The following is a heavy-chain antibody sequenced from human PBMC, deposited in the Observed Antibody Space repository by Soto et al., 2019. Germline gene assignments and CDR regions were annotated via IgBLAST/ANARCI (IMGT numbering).Heavy chain of an antibody. Sequence: AITCTGSGGSISMDDGCWIRQHPGKGLESIGYIYYSGSANYNPSLKSRVTISVDTSTNQFSLKLSSVAAEDTAVYYCARQGSADDGIVIDDWGQGTPVTVSS. CDR2: IYYSGSA. D-gene: IGHD2-15*01. CDR1: GGSISMDD. CDR3: ARQGSADDGIVIDD. J-gene: IGHJ4*02. V-gene: IGHV4-59*01.